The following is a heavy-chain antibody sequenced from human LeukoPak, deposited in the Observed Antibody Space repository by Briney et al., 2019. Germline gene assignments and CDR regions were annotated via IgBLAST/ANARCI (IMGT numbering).Heavy chain of an antibody. CDR3: AIHGLRSGAFDI. V-gene: IGHV4-59*01. Sequence: SETLSLTCTVSGGSISSYYWSWIRQPPGKGLEWIGYIYYSGSTNYNPSLKSRVTISVDTSKNQFSLKLSSVTAADTAVYYCAIHGLRSGAFDIWGQGTMVTVSS. J-gene: IGHJ3*02. CDR1: GGSISSYY. D-gene: IGHD4-17*01. CDR2: IYYSGST.